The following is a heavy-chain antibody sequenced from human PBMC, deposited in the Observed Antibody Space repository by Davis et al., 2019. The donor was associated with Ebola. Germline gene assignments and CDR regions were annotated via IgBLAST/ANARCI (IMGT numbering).Heavy chain of an antibody. CDR2: VSYSGGST. V-gene: IGHV3-23*01. CDR1: GFTFSAYA. Sequence: GESLKISCEASGFTFSAYAMTWVRQAPGKGLEWVSTVSYSGGSTYYTDSVKGRFTISRDNSKNTLYLQMNSLRADDTAVYYCARQGYSYGLFAYWGQGTLVTVSS. CDR3: ARQGYSYGLFAY. J-gene: IGHJ4*02. D-gene: IGHD5-18*01.